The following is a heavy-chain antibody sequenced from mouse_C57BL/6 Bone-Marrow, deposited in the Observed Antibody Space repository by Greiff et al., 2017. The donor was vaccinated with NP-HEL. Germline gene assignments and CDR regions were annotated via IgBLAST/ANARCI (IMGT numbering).Heavy chain of an antibody. CDR2: IDPSDSYT. J-gene: IGHJ4*01. Sequence: QVQLQQPGAELVMPGASVKLSCKASGYTFTSYWMHWVKQRPGQGLEWIGEIDPSDSYTNYNQKFKGKSTLTVDKSSSTAYMQLSSLTSEDSAVYYCARDGYYPDYYAMDYWGQGTSVTVSS. CDR3: ARDGYYPDYYAMDY. D-gene: IGHD2-3*01. V-gene: IGHV1-69*01. CDR1: GYTFTSYW.